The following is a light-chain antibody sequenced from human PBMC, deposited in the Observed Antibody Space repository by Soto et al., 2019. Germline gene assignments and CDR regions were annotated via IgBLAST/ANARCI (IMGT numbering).Light chain of an antibody. CDR2: GAS. V-gene: IGKV3-15*01. CDR1: QGVSAN. CDR3: QQYNNWPRT. J-gene: IGKJ1*01. Sequence: EIVMTQSPATLSVSPGKIATLSCRASQGVSANLAWYQHKPGQAPRLLIYGASTRATGIPARFSGSGSETEFTLTISSLQSEDFAGYYCQQYNNWPRTFGQGTKVEIK.